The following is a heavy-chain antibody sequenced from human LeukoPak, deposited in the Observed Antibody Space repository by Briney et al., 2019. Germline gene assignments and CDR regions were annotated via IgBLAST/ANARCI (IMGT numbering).Heavy chain of an antibody. CDR3: ARDPYYGSGSYHDY. CDR1: GFTFSDYY. V-gene: IGHV3-11*01. Sequence: WGSLRLSCAASGFTFSDYYMSWIRQAPGKGLEWVSYISSSGSTIYYADSVKGRFTISRDNAKNSLYLQMNSLRAEDTALYYCARDPYYGSGSYHDYWGQGTLVTVSS. CDR2: ISSSGSTI. D-gene: IGHD3-10*01. J-gene: IGHJ4*02.